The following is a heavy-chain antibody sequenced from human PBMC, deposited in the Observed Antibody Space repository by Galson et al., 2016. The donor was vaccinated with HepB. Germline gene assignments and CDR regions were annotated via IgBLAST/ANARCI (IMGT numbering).Heavy chain of an antibody. V-gene: IGHV1-69*13. Sequence: SVKVSCKASGGSFRNSAISWVRQAPGQGLEWMGGIIPIFGTATYGERFQGRVTITADDSTTTAYMELNGLISEDKAVYYCSRVSDYYGMGTNGWFDPWGQGTLVIVSS. J-gene: IGHJ5*02. CDR2: IIPIFGTA. CDR1: GGSFRNSA. CDR3: SRVSDYYGMGTNGWFDP. D-gene: IGHD3-9*01.